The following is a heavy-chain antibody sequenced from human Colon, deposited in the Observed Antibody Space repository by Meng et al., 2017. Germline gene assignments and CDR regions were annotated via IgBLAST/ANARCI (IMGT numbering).Heavy chain of an antibody. CDR2: IYWIGRT. J-gene: IGHJ4*02. V-gene: IGHV4-31*02. D-gene: IGHD2-8*01. CDR3: ARVENGGFGDYLDY. Sequence: QPQLQESGPGLVKPSETLSLTCSVSGDSISSSDSYWSWIRQQPGKGLEWIGYIYWIGRTYYNPSLRNRVSISVDTSQNQFSLRVNSVTAADTAVYYCARVENGGFGDYLDYWGQGSLVTVSS. CDR1: GDSISSSDSY.